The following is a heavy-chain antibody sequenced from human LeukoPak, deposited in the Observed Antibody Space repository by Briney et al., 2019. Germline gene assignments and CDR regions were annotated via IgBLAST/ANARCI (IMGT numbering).Heavy chain of an antibody. V-gene: IGHV1-69*01. CDR2: VIPIFGTA. Sequence: WGKVSCKASGGTFSSYAISGVRQAPGQGLEWMGGVIPIFGTANYAQKFQGSVTITADEFTSTAYMELSSLRSEETAVYYCAREEGRVGAFDIWGQGTMVTVSS. CDR3: AREEGRVGAFDI. CDR1: GGTFSSYA. D-gene: IGHD3-10*01. J-gene: IGHJ3*02.